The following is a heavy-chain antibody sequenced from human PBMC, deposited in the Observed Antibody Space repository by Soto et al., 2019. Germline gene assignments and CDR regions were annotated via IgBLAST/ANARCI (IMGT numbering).Heavy chain of an antibody. J-gene: IGHJ6*02. CDR1: GFTFSTYW. V-gene: IGHV3-7*05. D-gene: IGHD3-16*01. Sequence: EVQLVESGGGLVQPGGSLRLSCGASGFTFSTYWMNWVRQAPGKGLEWVANIKEDGSEEYYVDSVKGRFTISRDNAKNSLFLDMNSLRGEDTAVYYCARDWGAPGRGSAFGYYYHFGMDVWGQGTTVTVPS. CDR2: IKEDGSEE. CDR3: ARDWGAPGRGSAFGYYYHFGMDV.